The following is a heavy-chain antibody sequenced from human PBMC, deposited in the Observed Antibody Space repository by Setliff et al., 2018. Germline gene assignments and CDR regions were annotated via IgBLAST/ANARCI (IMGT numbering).Heavy chain of an antibody. CDR2: IYYTGST. D-gene: IGHD3-16*01. CDR3: ARLPNYVWGSPVDY. CDR1: GVSISSHY. V-gene: IGHV4-59*11. Sequence: PSETLSLTCTVSGVSISSHYWSWVRQPPGKGLECIGDIYYTGSTKYNPSLWSRLTMSIYTSKKQFSLRLTSMSAADTAVYYCARLPNYVWGSPVDYWGQGTLVTVSS. J-gene: IGHJ4*02.